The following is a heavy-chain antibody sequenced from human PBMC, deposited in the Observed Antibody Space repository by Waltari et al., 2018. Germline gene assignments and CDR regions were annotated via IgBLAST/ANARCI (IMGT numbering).Heavy chain of an antibody. CDR1: GFTFSNAW. Sequence: EVQLVESGGGLVKPGGSVRLSCAASGFTFSNAWMCWVRQAPGKGLEWLGHITGKTDCGTRDSDEPSIGRFTISRDDSKDTLYLQMNSLKTEDTAVYYCTTDLPYNRGCPRYWGQGTLVTVSS. CDR3: TTDLPYNRGCPRY. D-gene: IGHD6-19*01. J-gene: IGHJ4*02. V-gene: IGHV3-15*01. CDR2: ITGKTDCGTR.